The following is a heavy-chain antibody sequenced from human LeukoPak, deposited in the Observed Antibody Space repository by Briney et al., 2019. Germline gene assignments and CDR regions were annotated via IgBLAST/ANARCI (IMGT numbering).Heavy chain of an antibody. CDR2: LSRSGGST. CDR1: GFTLSTYA. J-gene: IGHJ1*01. CDR3: ARGSFSADAPLVLDYFHH. V-gene: IGHV3-64*01. Sequence: GGSLRLSCVASGFTLSTYAMHWVRQAPGKGLEYVSGLSRSGGSTDSANSVKGRFTISRDNSKNTLYLQMDSLRAEDMAVYYCARGSFSADAPLVLDYFHHWGQGTLVTGSS. D-gene: IGHD5-18*01.